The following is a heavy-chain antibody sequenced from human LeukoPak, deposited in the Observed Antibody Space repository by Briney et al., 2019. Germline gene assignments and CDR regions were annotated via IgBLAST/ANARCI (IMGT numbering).Heavy chain of an antibody. CDR3: ATSGSYFRGYFDY. D-gene: IGHD1-26*01. Sequence: SETLSLTCTVSGGSISSSSYYWGWIRQPPGKGLEWIGSIYYSGSTYYNPSLKSRVTISVDTSKNQFSLKLSSVTAADTAVYYCATSGSYFRGYFDYWSQGTLVTVSS. CDR2: IYYSGST. J-gene: IGHJ4*02. CDR1: GGSISSSSYY. V-gene: IGHV4-39*01.